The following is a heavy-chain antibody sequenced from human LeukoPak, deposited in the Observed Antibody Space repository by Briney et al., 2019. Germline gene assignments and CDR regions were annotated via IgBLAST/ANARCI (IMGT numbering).Heavy chain of an antibody. CDR3: ARVFYGSGSYYYFDY. CDR2: IYYSGST. D-gene: IGHD3-10*01. Sequence: SETLSLTCTVSGGSISSYYWGWIRQPPGKGLEWIGYIYYSGSTNYNPSLKSRVTISVDTSKNQFSLKLSSVTAADTAVYYCARVFYGSGSYYYFDYWGQGTLVTVSS. J-gene: IGHJ4*02. V-gene: IGHV4-59*01. CDR1: GGSISSYY.